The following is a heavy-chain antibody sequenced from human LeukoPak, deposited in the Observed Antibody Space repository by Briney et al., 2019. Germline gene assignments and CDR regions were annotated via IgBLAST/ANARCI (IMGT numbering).Heavy chain of an antibody. CDR3: ARAPYSSSWYVGSHSGKEINWFDP. D-gene: IGHD6-13*01. Sequence: PWGSLRLSCAASGFTFSDYYMSWIRQAPGKGLEWVSSISSSSSYIYYADSVKGRFTISRDNAKNSLYLQMNSLRAEDTAVYYCARAPYSSSWYVGSHSGKEINWFDPWGQGTLVTVSS. J-gene: IGHJ5*02. V-gene: IGHV3-11*06. CDR1: GFTFSDYY. CDR2: ISSSSSYI.